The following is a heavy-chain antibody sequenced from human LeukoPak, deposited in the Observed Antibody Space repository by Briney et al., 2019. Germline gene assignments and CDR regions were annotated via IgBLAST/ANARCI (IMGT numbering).Heavy chain of an antibody. CDR3: ARRADSSGYYEYYFDY. CDR1: GGSISSSSYY. D-gene: IGHD3-22*01. J-gene: IGHJ4*02. Sequence: SETLSLTCTVSGGSISSSSYYWGWIRQPPGKGLEWIGSIYYSGSTYYNPSLKSRVTISVDTSKNQFSLKLSSVTAADTAVYYCARRADSSGYYEYYFDYWGQGTLVTVSS. CDR2: IYYSGST. V-gene: IGHV4-39*07.